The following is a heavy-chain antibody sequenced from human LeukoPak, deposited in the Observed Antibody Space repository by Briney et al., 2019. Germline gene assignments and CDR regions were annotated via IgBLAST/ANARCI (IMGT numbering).Heavy chain of an antibody. V-gene: IGHV3-30*02. Sequence: GGSLRLSCAASGFTFSYYGMHWVRQAPGKGLEWMAFIRYDGNDKFYADSVKGRFTISRDTSRNTLYLQMNSLRLEDTAVYYCARVGTPMVTIVAPYYMDVWGKGTTVTVSS. D-gene: IGHD5-18*01. CDR1: GFTFSYYG. CDR3: ARVGTPMVTIVAPYYMDV. CDR2: IRYDGNDK. J-gene: IGHJ6*03.